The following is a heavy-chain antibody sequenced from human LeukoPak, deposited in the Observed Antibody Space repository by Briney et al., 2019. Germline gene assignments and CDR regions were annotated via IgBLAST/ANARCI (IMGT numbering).Heavy chain of an antibody. Sequence: GRSLRLSCAASGFTFSSYGMHWVRQAPGKGLEWVAVILNDGSQEKYADSVKGRFTISRDNSKNTLFLQKNSLRAEDTAVYYCARDDSSSWYYYYYGMDVWSQGTTVTVSS. V-gene: IGHV3-33*01. CDR1: GFTFSSYG. J-gene: IGHJ6*02. CDR3: ARDDSSSWYYYYYGMDV. D-gene: IGHD6-13*01. CDR2: ILNDGSQE.